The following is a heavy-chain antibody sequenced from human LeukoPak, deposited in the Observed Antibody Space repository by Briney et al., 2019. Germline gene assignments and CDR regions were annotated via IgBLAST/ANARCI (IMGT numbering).Heavy chain of an antibody. D-gene: IGHD2-15*01. J-gene: IGHJ4*02. Sequence: SGGSLRLSCAASGFTFSSNWMSWVRRAPGKGLEWVANIRQDGSDKYYMDSVKGRFTISRDNTKNSLSLQMNSLRVEDTAVYYCARDRDCGDGGCYPHFDYWGQGVRVTVSS. V-gene: IGHV3-7*01. CDR1: GFTFSSNW. CDR2: IRQDGSDK. CDR3: ARDRDCGDGGCYPHFDY.